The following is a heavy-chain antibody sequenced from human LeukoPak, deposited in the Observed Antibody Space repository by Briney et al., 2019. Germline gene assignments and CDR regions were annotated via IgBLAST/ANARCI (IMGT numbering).Heavy chain of an antibody. V-gene: IGHV4-59*01. J-gene: IGHJ6*03. CDR2: IYYSGST. CDR3: ARGWGRSGYYYYYMDV. D-gene: IGHD3-10*01. Sequence: SETLSLTRTVSGGSISTYYWSWIRQPPGKGLEWIGYIYYSGSTKYNPSLKSRVTISVDTSKNQFSLKLSSVTAADTAVYYCARGWGRSGYYYYYMDVWGKGTTVTVSS. CDR1: GGSISTYY.